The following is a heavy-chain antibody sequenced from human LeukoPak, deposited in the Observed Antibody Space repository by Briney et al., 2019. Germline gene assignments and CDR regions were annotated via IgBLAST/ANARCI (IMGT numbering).Heavy chain of an antibody. J-gene: IGHJ5*02. V-gene: IGHV4-39*01. CDR1: DGSISSSNYY. CDR2: IFYTGST. CDR3: ARHLAVADGNWFDP. D-gene: IGHD6-19*01. Sequence: SETLSLTCTVSDGSISSSNYYWAWIRQPPGKGLEWIANIFYTGSTYYNPSLKSRVTISIDTSKNQFSLRLNSVTATDTAVYYCARHLAVADGNWFDPWGQGTLVTVSS.